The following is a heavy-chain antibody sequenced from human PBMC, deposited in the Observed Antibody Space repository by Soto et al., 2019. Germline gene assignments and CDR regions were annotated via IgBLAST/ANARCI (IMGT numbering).Heavy chain of an antibody. J-gene: IGHJ5*02. CDR2: IYYSGST. V-gene: IGHV4-30-4*01. Sequence: SETLSLTCTVSGGSISSGDYYWSWIRQPPGKGLEWIGYIYYSGSTYYNPSLKSRVTISVDTSKNQFSLKLSSVTAADTAVYYCARGPAGGYSGYPGWFDPWGQGTLVTVSS. CDR3: ARGPAGGYSGYPGWFDP. D-gene: IGHD5-12*01. CDR1: GGSISSGDYY.